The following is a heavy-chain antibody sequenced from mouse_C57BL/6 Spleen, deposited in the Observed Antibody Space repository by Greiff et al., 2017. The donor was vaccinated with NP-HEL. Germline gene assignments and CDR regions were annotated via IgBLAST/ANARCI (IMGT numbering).Heavy chain of an antibody. CDR2: IYPGDGDT. D-gene: IGHD4-1*01. Sequence: QVQLKESGPELVKPGASVKISCKASGYAFSSSWMNWVKQRPGKGLEWIGRIYPGDGDTNYNGKFKGKATLTADKSSSTAYMQLSSLTSEDSAVYFCARDWDGDYWYFDVWGTGTTVTVSS. V-gene: IGHV1-82*01. J-gene: IGHJ1*03. CDR1: GYAFSSSW. CDR3: ARDWDGDYWYFDV.